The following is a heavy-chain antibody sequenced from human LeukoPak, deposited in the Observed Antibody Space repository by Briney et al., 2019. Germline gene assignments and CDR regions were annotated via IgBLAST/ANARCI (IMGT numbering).Heavy chain of an antibody. Sequence: PSETLSLTCTVSGGSVSSGSYYWSWIRQPPGKGLEWIGYIYYSGSTNYNPSLKSRVTISVDTSKNQFSLKLGSVTAADTAVYYCARDTPDTARGYYYYGMDVWGQGTTVTVSS. V-gene: IGHV4-61*01. CDR3: ARDTPDTARGYYYYGMDV. CDR1: GGSVSSGSYY. CDR2: IYYSGST. J-gene: IGHJ6*02. D-gene: IGHD5-18*01.